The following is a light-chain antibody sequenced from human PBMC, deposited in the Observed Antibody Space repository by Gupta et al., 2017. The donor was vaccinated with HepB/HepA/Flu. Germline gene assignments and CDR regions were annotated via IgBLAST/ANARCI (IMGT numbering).Light chain of an antibody. V-gene: IGKV3-20*01. CDR1: QSFSSSY. CDR2: GAS. CDR3: RQYGSSPWT. Sequence: EIVSRQSPGTLSLSPRERATRSCRVSQSFSSSYLGWYQQKPGQAPRFLISGASNRAPGIPDRFSGSGSGTDFTLTISRLEPEDFAVYYCRQYGSSPWTFGQGTKVEIK. J-gene: IGKJ1*01.